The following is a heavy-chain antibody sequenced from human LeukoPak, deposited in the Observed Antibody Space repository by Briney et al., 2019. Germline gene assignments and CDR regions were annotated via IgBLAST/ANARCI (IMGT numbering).Heavy chain of an antibody. CDR3: ARVKPNYYDSSAYGTFDI. Sequence: ASVKVSCKASGYTFNNYYMNWVRQAPGQGLEWMGIINPSGGSTSYAQKFQGRVTMTRDTSTSTVYMELSSLRSEDTAVYYCARVKPNYYDSSAYGTFDIWGQGTMVTVSS. J-gene: IGHJ3*02. CDR1: GYTFNNYY. V-gene: IGHV1-46*02. D-gene: IGHD3-22*01. CDR2: INPSGGST.